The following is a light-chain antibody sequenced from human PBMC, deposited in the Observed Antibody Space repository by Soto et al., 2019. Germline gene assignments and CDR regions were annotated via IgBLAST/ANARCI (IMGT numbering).Light chain of an antibody. CDR1: SSDVGDYNY. Sequence: QSALTQPPSASGSPGQSVTISCTGTSSDVGDYNYVSWYQQHPGKAPKLMIYEVTKRPSGVPDRFSGSKSGNTASLTVSGIQAEDEADYYCSSYAGNNFVVFGGGTQLTVL. V-gene: IGLV2-8*01. CDR3: SSYAGNNFVV. J-gene: IGLJ2*01. CDR2: EVT.